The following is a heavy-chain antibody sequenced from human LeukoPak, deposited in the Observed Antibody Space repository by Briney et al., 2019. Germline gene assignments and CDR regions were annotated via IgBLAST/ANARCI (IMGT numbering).Heavy chain of an antibody. CDR1: EFTFTTYA. CDR2: ISGSGGST. J-gene: IGHJ4*01. V-gene: IGHV3-23*01. CDR3: AKSSTRYFFDY. Sequence: PGGSPRLSCAASEFTFTTYAMSWVRQAPGKGLEWVSTISGSGGSTYYADSVKGRFTISRDTNTLYLQMDSLGAEDTAVYYCAKSSTRYFFDYWGQEPWSPSPQ.